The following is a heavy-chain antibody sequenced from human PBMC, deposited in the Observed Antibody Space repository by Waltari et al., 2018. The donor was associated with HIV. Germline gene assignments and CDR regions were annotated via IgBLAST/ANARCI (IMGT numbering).Heavy chain of an antibody. CDR1: GYTLTELS. CDR3: ATDLGGSDY. CDR2: FDPEYGET. J-gene: IGHJ4*02. D-gene: IGHD2-15*01. Sequence: QVQLVQSGAEVKKPGASVKVSCQVSGYTLTELSMYWVRQAPGKGLEWMGGFDPEYGETIYAKKCQGSVTMTEDTSTDTSYMELSSLTSEDTAVYYCATDLGGSDYWGQGTLVTVSS. V-gene: IGHV1-24*01.